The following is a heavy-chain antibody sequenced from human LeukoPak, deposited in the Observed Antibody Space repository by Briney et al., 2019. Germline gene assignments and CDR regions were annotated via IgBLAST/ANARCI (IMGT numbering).Heavy chain of an antibody. CDR1: GFTFSSYG. V-gene: IGHV3-33*06. CDR2: IWYDGSNK. D-gene: IGHD5-18*01. Sequence: GGSLRLSCAASGFTFSSYGMHWVRQAPGKGLEWVAVIWYDGSNKYYADSVKGRFTISRDNSKNTLYLQMNSLRAEDTAVYYCAKENSYGANWFDPSGQGTLVTVSS. J-gene: IGHJ5*02. CDR3: AKENSYGANWFDP.